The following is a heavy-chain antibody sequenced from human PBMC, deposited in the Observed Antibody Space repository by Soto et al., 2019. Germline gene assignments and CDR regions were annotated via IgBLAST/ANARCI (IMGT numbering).Heavy chain of an antibody. V-gene: IGHV3-48*03. CDR3: AREGPFDY. J-gene: IGHJ4*02. CDR2: ISISGSTT. CDR1: GFTFSSYE. Sequence: VQLVESGEGLVQPGGSLRLSCAASGFTFSSYEMNWVRQAPGKGLEWVSYISISGSTTYYADSVKGRFTISRDNAKNSLYLQMNSLRAEDTAVYYCAREGPFDYWGQGTLVTVSS.